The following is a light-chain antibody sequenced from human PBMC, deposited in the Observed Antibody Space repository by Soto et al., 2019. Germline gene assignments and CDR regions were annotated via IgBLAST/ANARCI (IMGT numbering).Light chain of an antibody. V-gene: IGLV2-23*02. J-gene: IGLJ1*01. CDR2: EVS. Sequence: QSVLTQPASVSGSPGQSITISCTGTSSDVGSYNLVSWYQQHPGKAPKLMIYEVSKRPSGVSNRFSGSKSSNTASLTISGLQAEDEADYYCCSYAGSSTFEVFGTGTKLTVL. CDR1: SSDVGSYNL. CDR3: CSYAGSSTFEV.